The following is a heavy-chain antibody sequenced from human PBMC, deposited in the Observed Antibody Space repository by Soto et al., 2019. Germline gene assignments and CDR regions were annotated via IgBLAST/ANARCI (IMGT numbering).Heavy chain of an antibody. CDR3: AKDGYGRKVRASGT. Sequence: GGSLRLSCVGSGFTFSSHAMNWVRQAPGKGLEWVSGISGSGSSAYLADSVKGRFTISRDNSQSTLYLQMNGLRGDDSALYYCAKDGYGRKVRASGTWGQGTPVTVSS. V-gene: IGHV3-23*01. CDR1: GFTFSSHA. CDR2: ISGSGSSA. J-gene: IGHJ5*02. D-gene: IGHD3-10*01.